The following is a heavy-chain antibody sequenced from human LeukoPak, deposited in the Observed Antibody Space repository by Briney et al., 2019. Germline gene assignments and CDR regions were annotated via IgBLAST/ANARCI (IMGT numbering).Heavy chain of an antibody. CDR1: GFPFNRYP. D-gene: IGHD6-13*01. V-gene: IGHV3-30*04. CDR3: ARDNTVASAKYYFDF. Sequence: PGGSLRLSCAASGFPFNRYPLHCVRQAPGKGLQWVAVVSNDGRDKHHADSVKGRFTISRDNSINTLFLQMNSLRIEDTALYFCARDNTVASAKYYFDFWGQGTLVTVSS. CDR2: VSNDGRDK. J-gene: IGHJ4*02.